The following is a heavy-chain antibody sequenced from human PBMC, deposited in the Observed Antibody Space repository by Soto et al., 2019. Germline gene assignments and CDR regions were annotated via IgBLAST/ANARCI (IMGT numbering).Heavy chain of an antibody. CDR2: IIPIFGTA. CDR1: GGTFSSYA. D-gene: IGHD3-10*01. Sequence: QVQLVQSGAEVKKPGSSVKVSCKASGGTFSSYAISWVRQAPGQGLEWMGGIIPIFGTANYAQKFQGRVTITADKSTSTAYMELTSLRSEDTAVYYCARMVRGVKYYYYGMDVWGQGTTVTVSS. J-gene: IGHJ6*02. V-gene: IGHV1-69*06. CDR3: ARMVRGVKYYYYGMDV.